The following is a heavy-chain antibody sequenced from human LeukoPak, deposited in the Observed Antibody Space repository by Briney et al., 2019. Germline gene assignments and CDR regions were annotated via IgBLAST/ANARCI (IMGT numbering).Heavy chain of an antibody. D-gene: IGHD5-24*01. J-gene: IGHJ4*02. CDR3: AREVEMATQFDY. Sequence: SETLSLTCTVSVGSISTHYWSWIRQPAGKGLEWIGRISNTGSNNYNPSLKSRVTMSIDTYKNQFSLKLSSVTAADTAVYYCAREVEMATQFDYWGQGTLVTVSS. V-gene: IGHV4-4*07. CDR2: ISNTGSN. CDR1: VGSISTHY.